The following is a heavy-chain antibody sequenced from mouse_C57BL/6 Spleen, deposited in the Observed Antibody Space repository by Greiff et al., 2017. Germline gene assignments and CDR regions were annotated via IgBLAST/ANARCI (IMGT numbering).Heavy chain of an antibody. J-gene: IGHJ1*03. CDR3: SRDIYYYGSSLSYWYFDV. CDR2: IAPNSGGT. V-gene: IGHV1-72*01. Sequence: VQLQQPGAELVKPGASVKLSCKASGYTFTSYWMHWVKQRPGRGLEWIGRIAPNSGGTKYNEKFKSKATLTVDKPTSTAYMQRSSLTSEDSAVYYWSRDIYYYGSSLSYWYFDVWGTGTTVTVSS. CDR1: GYTFTSYW. D-gene: IGHD1-1*01.